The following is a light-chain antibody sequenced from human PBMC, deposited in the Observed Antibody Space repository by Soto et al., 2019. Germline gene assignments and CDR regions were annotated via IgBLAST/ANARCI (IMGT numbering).Light chain of an antibody. CDR2: GSS. CDR1: QDISNY. CDR3: QQYNTYWT. J-gene: IGKJ1*01. Sequence: DIQMTQSPSSLSASVGDRITITCQASQDISNYLNWYQQKPGKAPKRLIYGSSSLQSGVPSRFSGSGFGTEFTLTIASLQPDDFATYYCQQYNTYWTFGQGTKVDIK. V-gene: IGKV1-16*01.